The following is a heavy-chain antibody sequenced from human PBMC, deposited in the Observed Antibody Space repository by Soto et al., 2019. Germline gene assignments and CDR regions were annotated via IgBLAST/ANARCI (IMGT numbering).Heavy chain of an antibody. V-gene: IGHV4-39*01. CDR3: ARLQPPGGYRSGWFDY. Sequence: QLQLQESGPGLAKPSETLSLTCTVSGGSIITTNYYWVWIRQAPGKGLEWIGTIYYAGSTYYNPSLKSRITIAADTSKNQFSLKLRSVTAAATAVYYCARLQPPGGYRSGWFDYWGQGALVTVSS. CDR1: GGSIITTNYY. CDR2: IYYAGST. D-gene: IGHD6-19*01. J-gene: IGHJ4*02.